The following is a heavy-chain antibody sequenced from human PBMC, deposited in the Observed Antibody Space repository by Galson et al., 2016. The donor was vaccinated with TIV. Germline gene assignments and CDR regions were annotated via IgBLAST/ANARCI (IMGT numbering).Heavy chain of an antibody. V-gene: IGHV1-69*05. CDR3: ARAASMANHYYYGMDL. CDR2: IIPMSGAS. Sequence: SVKVSCKASGGIFIGYGISWVRQAPGQGLEWMGRIIPMSGASKYAQRFQGRVTMTTDESTRTADMELSSLRSDDTAVYYCARAASMANHYYYGMDLWGQGTTVIVSS. D-gene: IGHD2/OR15-2a*01. J-gene: IGHJ6*02. CDR1: GGIFIGYG.